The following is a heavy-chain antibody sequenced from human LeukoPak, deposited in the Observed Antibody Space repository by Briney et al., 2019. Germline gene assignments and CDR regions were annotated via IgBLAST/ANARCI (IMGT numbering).Heavy chain of an antibody. CDR1: GGSISSGGYY. CDR3: ARGTMSPIDY. Sequence: SETLSLTCTVSGGSISSGGYYWSWIRQPPGKGLEWIGYIYHSGSTYYNPSLKSRVTISVDKSKNQFSLKLSSVTAADTAVYYCARGTMSPIDYWGQGTLVTVSS. D-gene: IGHD1-14*01. V-gene: IGHV4-30-2*01. J-gene: IGHJ4*02. CDR2: IYHSGST.